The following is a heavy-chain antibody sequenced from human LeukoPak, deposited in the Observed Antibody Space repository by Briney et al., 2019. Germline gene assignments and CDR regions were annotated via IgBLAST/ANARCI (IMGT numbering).Heavy chain of an antibody. CDR2: IYPGDSDT. Sequence: GESLKISCKGSGYSFTSYWIGWVRQMRGKGLEWMGIIYPGDSDTRYSPSFQGQVTISADKSISTAYLQWSSLKASDTAMYYCARSRVGGIAAAGTDYYYMDVWGKGTTVTVSS. D-gene: IGHD6-13*01. J-gene: IGHJ6*03. V-gene: IGHV5-51*01. CDR3: ARSRVGGIAAAGTDYYYMDV. CDR1: GYSFTSYW.